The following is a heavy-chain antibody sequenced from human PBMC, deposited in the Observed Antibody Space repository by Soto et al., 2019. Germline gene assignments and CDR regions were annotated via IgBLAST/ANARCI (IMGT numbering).Heavy chain of an antibody. D-gene: IGHD3-16*01. CDR1: GFTFNGYG. CDR2: IWHDGSSK. CDR3: ARDGAWPRGALDI. Sequence: PGGSLRLSCAASGFTFNGYGMHWVRQAPGKGLEWVAIIWHDGSSKYYADSVTGRFTISRDNSKNTLYLQMNSLRAEDTAVYYCARDGAWPRGALDIWGQGTMVTVSS. V-gene: IGHV3-33*01. J-gene: IGHJ3*02.